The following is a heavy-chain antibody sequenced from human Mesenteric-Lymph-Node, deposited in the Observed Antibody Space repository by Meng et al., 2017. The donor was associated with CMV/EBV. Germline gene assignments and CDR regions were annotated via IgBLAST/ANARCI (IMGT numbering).Heavy chain of an antibody. CDR3: ARVLRGGSGTYYQNTATDY. CDR2: ISHSGSA. CDR1: GNSISSDYY. D-gene: IGHD3-10*01. J-gene: IGHJ4*02. Sequence: SETLSLTCIVSGNSISSDYYCGWIRQPPGKWLEWIGSISHSGSAYYNPSPNSRISISLTTSRNQSSLSLTSVTATDTAVYYCARVLRGGSGTYYQNTATDYWGQGTLVTVSS. V-gene: IGHV4-38-2*02.